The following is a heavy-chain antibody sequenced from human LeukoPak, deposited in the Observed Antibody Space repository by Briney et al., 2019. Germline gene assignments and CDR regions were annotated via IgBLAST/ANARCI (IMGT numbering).Heavy chain of an antibody. D-gene: IGHD5-18*01. Sequence: SETLSLTCTVSGGSISSSSYYWGWFRQPPGKGLEWIGSIYNSGSTYYNPSLKSRVTISTDTSKNQFSLRLSSVTAADTAVYYCAREDTPMVTPFDYWGQGTLVTVSS. CDR1: GGSISSSSYY. CDR2: IYNSGST. J-gene: IGHJ4*02. V-gene: IGHV4-39*07. CDR3: AREDTPMVTPFDY.